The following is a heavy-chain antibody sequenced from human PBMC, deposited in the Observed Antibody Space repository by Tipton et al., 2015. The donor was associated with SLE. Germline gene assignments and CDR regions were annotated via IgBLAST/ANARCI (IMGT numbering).Heavy chain of an antibody. J-gene: IGHJ4*02. CDR3: ASQSSG. CDR2: INHSGST. CDR1: GGSISSSSYY. Sequence: TLSLTCTVSGGSISSSSYYWSWIRQPPGRGLEWIGEINHSGSTNYNPSLKSRVTISVDTSKNQFSLKLSSVTAADTAVYYCASQSSGWGQGTLVTVSS. V-gene: IGHV4-39*07. D-gene: IGHD3-10*01.